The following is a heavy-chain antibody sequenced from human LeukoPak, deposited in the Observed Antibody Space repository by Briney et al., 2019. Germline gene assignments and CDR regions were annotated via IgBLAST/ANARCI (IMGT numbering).Heavy chain of an antibody. CDR2: ISGSGGST. V-gene: IGHV3-23*01. D-gene: IGHD6-19*01. Sequence: GGSLRLSCAASGFTFSSYAMSWVRQAPGKGLGWVSAISGSGGSTYYADSVKGRFTISRDNSKNTLYLQMNSLRAEDTAVYYCAKVRGRAGSSSGQIDYWGQGTLVTVSS. J-gene: IGHJ4*02. CDR1: GFTFSSYA. CDR3: AKVRGRAGSSSGQIDY.